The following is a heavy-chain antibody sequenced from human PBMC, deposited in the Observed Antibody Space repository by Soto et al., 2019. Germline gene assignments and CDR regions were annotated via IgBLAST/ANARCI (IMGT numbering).Heavy chain of an antibody. J-gene: IGHJ3*01. D-gene: IGHD6-13*01. V-gene: IGHV5-51*01. Sequence: GESLKISCKGSGYNFPYYWIAWVRQVPGKGLEYMGIIYPADSDTRYSPPFEDQVTISVDTSINTAYLQWSSLKASDTAIYYCARPAAVRTIHAFDVWGQGTVVTVSS. CDR2: IYPADSDT. CDR1: GYNFPYYW. CDR3: ARPAAVRTIHAFDV.